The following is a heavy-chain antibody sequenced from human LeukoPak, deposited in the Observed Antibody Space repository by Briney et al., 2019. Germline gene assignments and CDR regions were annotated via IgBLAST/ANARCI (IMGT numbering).Heavy chain of an antibody. CDR3: ARDSELLLDY. CDR1: GGSISSYY. J-gene: IGHJ4*02. CDR2: IYYSGST. D-gene: IGHD2-15*01. Sequence: TSETLSLTCTVSGGSISSYYWSWIRQPPGKGLEWIGYIYYSGSTNYNPSLKSRVTISVDTSKNQFSLKLSSVTAADTAVYYCARDSELLLDYWGQGTLVTVSS. V-gene: IGHV4-59*01.